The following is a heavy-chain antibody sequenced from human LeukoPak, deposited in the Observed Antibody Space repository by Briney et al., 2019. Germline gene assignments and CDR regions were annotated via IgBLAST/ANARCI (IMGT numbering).Heavy chain of an antibody. D-gene: IGHD6-13*01. Sequence: GASVKVSCKASGYTFTGYYMHWVRQAPGQGLEWMGWINPNSGGTNYAQKFQGRVTMTRDTSISTAYMELSRLRSDDTAVYYCARSKTPRYSFPVDYWGQGTLVTVSS. CDR3: ARSKTPRYSFPVDY. J-gene: IGHJ4*02. CDR2: INPNSGGT. CDR1: GYTFTGYY. V-gene: IGHV1-2*02.